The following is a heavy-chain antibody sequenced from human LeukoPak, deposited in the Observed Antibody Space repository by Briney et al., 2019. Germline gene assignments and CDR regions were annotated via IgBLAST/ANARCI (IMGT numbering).Heavy chain of an antibody. V-gene: IGHV4-59*12. J-gene: IGHJ5*02. CDR2: IYYSGST. CDR3: ARGVGTMVRGDNWFDP. Sequence: PSETLSLTCTVSGGSISSYYWSWIRQPPGKGLEWIGYIYYSGSTNYNPSLKSRVTISVDTSKNQFSLKLSSVTAADTAVYYCARGVGTMVRGDNWFDPWGQGTLVTVSS. CDR1: GGSISSYY. D-gene: IGHD3-10*01.